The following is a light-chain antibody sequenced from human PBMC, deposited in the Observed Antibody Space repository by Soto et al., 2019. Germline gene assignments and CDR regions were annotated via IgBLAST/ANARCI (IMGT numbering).Light chain of an antibody. CDR2: DVT. V-gene: IGLV2-14*03. J-gene: IGLJ1*01. CDR3: SSYTTSSTPP. Sequence: QSVLTQPASVSGSPGQSITISCTGTSSDVGGYSYVSWYQHHPGKAPKLLIYDVTTRPSGVSDRFSGSKSGNTASLTISGLQAEAEADYSCSSYTTSSTPPFGTGTKVPAL. CDR1: SSDVGGYSY.